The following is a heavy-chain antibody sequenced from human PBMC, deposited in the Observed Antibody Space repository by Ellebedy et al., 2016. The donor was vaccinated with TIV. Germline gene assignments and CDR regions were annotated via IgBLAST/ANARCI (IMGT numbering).Heavy chain of an antibody. D-gene: IGHD1-26*01. CDR3: AKTSGSYEKDDY. Sequence: GESLKISXAASGFTFSSYSMNWVRQAPGKGLEWVSAISGSGGSTYYADSVKGRFTISRDNSKNTLYLQMNSLRAEDTAVYYCAKTSGSYEKDDYWGQGTLVTVSS. CDR1: GFTFSSYS. CDR2: ISGSGGST. J-gene: IGHJ4*02. V-gene: IGHV3-23*01.